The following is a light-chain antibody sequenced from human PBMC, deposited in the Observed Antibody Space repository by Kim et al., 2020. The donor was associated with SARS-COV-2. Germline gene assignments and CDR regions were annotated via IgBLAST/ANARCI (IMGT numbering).Light chain of an antibody. Sequence: QSVLTRPASVSGSPGQSITISCTGTSSDIGGYNYVSWYQQHPDKAPQLVIYGVTKRPSGVSNRFSGSKSGNTASLTISGLQAEDEADYYCSSYTTPSSFIFGRGTKVTVL. CDR3: SSYTTPSSFI. CDR2: GVT. CDR1: SSDIGGYNY. J-gene: IGLJ1*01. V-gene: IGLV2-14*01.